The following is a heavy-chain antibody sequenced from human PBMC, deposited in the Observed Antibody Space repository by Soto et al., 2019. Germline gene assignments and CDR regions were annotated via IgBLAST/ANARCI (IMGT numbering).Heavy chain of an antibody. D-gene: IGHD2-2*01. CDR2: IYDNGGT. CDR3: ARGRPQKGGYCISTSCYSYCYYSMDV. J-gene: IGHJ6*03. V-gene: IGHV4-59*01. CDR1: GGSISSYY. Sequence: QVQLQESGPGLVKPSETLSLTCTVSGGSISSYYWSWIRQPPGKELVWIVYIYDNGGTNYNPSLKSRFNISADQCRTQFSLKLSSVTAADTAVYYCARGRPQKGGYCISTSCYSYCYYSMDVWGKGTTVSVYS.